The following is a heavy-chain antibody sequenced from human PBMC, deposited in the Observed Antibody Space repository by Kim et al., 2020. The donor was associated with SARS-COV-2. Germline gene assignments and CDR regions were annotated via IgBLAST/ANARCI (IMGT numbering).Heavy chain of an antibody. CDR2: IKQDGSER. J-gene: IGHJ3*02. Sequence: GGSLRLSCAASGFTFSNYWMTWVRQAPGKGLEWVANIKQDGSERYHVDSVKGRFTISRDNAQNSLYLQINSLSTEDTAVYYCARPQVTTSRHSFDIWGQG. CDR1: GFTFSNYW. D-gene: IGHD4-17*01. V-gene: IGHV3-7*01. CDR3: ARPQVTTSRHSFDI.